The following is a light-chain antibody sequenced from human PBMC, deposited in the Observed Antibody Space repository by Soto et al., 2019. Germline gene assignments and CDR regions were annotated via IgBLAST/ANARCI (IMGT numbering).Light chain of an antibody. CDR3: QQYGSSPWT. Sequence: EIVLTQSPGPLSSSPGERATLSCRASQTISNSYLAWYHQKPGQAPRLLIYGASSRATGIPDRFSGSGSGTDFTLTISRLEPEDFAVYYCQQYGSSPWTFGQGTKVDIK. CDR1: QTISNSY. J-gene: IGKJ1*01. CDR2: GAS. V-gene: IGKV3-20*01.